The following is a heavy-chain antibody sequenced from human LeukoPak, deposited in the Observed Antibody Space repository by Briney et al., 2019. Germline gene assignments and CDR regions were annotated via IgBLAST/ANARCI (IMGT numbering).Heavy chain of an antibody. CDR2: IYASGSS. CDR3: ARKGGSSRSIEN. J-gene: IGHJ4*02. CDR1: GGSISSSY. Sequence: KTSETLSLTCNVSGGSISSSYWSWIRQPAGKGLEWIGRIYASGSSNYNPSLKSRVTMSVDTSKNQFSLNLSSVTAADTAVYDCARKGGSSRSIENWGQGTLVTV. D-gene: IGHD1-26*01. V-gene: IGHV4-4*07.